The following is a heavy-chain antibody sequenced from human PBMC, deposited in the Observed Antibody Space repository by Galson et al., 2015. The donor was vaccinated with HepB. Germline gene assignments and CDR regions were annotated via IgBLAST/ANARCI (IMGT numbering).Heavy chain of an antibody. J-gene: IGHJ6*03. Sequence: TLSLTCTVSGGSISSGGYYWSWIRQPAGKGLEWIGRIYSSGSTNYNPSLQSRVTMSVDTSKSQFSLKLSSVTAADTAVYYCARSRGWNYYYYMDVWGKGTTVTVSS. CDR1: GGSISSGGYY. V-gene: IGHV4-61*02. CDR2: IYSSGST. CDR3: ARSRGWNYYYYMDV. D-gene: IGHD3-10*01.